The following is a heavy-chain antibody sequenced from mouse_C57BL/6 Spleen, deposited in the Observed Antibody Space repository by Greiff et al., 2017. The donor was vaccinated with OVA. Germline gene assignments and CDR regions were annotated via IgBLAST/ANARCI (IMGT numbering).Heavy chain of an antibody. CDR2: IYPGSGST. CDR1: GYTFTSYW. Sequence: QVHVKQPGAELVKPGASVKMSCKASGYTFTSYWITWVKQRPGQGLEWIGDIYPGSGSTNYNEKFKSKATLTVDTSSSTAYMQLSSLTSEDSAVYYCARDYGSSYGYVDVWGTGTTVTVSS. D-gene: IGHD1-1*01. J-gene: IGHJ1*03. V-gene: IGHV1-55*01. CDR3: ARDYGSSYGYVDV.